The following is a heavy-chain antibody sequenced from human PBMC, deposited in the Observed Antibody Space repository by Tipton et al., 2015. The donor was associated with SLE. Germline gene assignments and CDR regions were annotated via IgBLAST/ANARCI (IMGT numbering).Heavy chain of an antibody. D-gene: IGHD6-6*01. V-gene: IGHV4-39*07. J-gene: IGHJ4*02. CDR1: GGSISSSSYY. CDR3: AREGRREQLALDY. CDR2: IYYNGST. Sequence: TLSLTCTVSGGSISSSSYYWGWIRQPPGKGLEWIGSIYYNGSTYCNPSLKSRVTISVDTSKNQFSLKLSSVTAADTAVYYCAREGRREQLALDYWGQGTLVTVSS.